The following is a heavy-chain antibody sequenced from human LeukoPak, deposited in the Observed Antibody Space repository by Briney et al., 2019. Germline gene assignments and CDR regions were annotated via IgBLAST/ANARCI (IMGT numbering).Heavy chain of an antibody. CDR2: VYSGGST. D-gene: IGHD1-26*01. V-gene: IGHV3-66*01. Sequence: GGSLRLPCAASGFTVSTNYMNWVRQAPGKGLEWASVVYSGGSTYYADSVKGRFTISRDNSKNTLYLQMNNLRAEDTAVYYCARGPQGKSGSPPYYFDYWGQGTLVTVSS. CDR3: ARGPQGKSGSPPYYFDY. CDR1: GFTVSTNY. J-gene: IGHJ4*02.